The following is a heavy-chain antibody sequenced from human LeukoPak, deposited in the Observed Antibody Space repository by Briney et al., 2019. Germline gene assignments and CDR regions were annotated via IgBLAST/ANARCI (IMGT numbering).Heavy chain of an antibody. CDR2: IYYSGST. V-gene: IGHV4-39*07. CDR3: ARTREDSSGYYYIDY. J-gene: IGHJ4*02. D-gene: IGHD3-22*01. Sequence: SGIVSLTFPVSGGSISISNYYLGWIRPPPREGLGGIGGIYYSGSTYYSPSLKSRVTISVDTSKNQFSLKLSSVTAADTAVHYCARTREDSSGYYYIDYWGQGTLVTVSS. CDR1: GGSISISNYY.